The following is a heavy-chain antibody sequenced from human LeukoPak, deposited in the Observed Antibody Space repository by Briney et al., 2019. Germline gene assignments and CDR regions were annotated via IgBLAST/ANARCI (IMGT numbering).Heavy chain of an antibody. J-gene: IGHJ4*02. CDR3: ASAPGITIFGVAPPAD. CDR2: IYYSGST. V-gene: IGHV4-39*01. CDR1: GGSISSSSYY. D-gene: IGHD3-3*01. Sequence: SETLSLTCTVSGGSISSSSYYWGWIRQPPGKGLEWIGSIYYSGSTYYNPSLKSRVTISVDTSKNQFSLKLSSVTAADTAVYYCASAPGITIFGVAPPADWGQGTLVTVSS.